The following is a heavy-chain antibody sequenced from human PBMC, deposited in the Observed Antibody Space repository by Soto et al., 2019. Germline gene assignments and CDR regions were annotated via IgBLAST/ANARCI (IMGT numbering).Heavy chain of an antibody. J-gene: IGHJ6*02. CDR2: INPSGGST. D-gene: IGHD6-13*01. V-gene: IGHV1-46*01. CDR1: GYTFTSYY. Sequence: QVQLVQSGAEVKKPGASVKVSCKASGYTFTSYYMHWVRQAPGQGLEWMGIINPSGGSTSYAQKFQGRVTMTRDTSTSTVYMELSSLRSEDMAVYYCARDQSSSWYYYGMDVWGQGTTVTVSS. CDR3: ARDQSSSWYYYGMDV.